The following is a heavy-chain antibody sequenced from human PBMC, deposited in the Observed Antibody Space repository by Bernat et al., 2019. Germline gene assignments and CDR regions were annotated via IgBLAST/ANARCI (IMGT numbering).Heavy chain of an antibody. CDR3: ASRKQRGWFEP. V-gene: IGHV4-34*01. D-gene: IGHD6-25*01. J-gene: IGHJ5*02. CDR1: GGSFSGYY. Sequence: QVQLQQWGAGLLKPSETLSLTCAVYGGSFSGYYWSWIRQPPGKGLEWIGEINHSGSTNYNPSLKSRVTISVDRAKNQSSLKLRSVTAAETAVYYCASRKQRGWFEPCGQGTLVTVSS. CDR2: INHSGST.